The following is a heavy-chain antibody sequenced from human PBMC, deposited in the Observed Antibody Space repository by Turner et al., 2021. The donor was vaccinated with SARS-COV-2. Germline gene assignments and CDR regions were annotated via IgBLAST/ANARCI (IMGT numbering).Heavy chain of an antibody. CDR3: ARARGVDYYDSSGQRFDP. CDR1: GGSFNTYA. V-gene: IGHV1-69*01. J-gene: IGHJ5*02. Sequence: QVQLVQSGAEVKKPGSSVKVSCNASGGSFNTYAISWLRQAPGQGLEWMGGIIPIFGTANYAQKFQGRVTITADESTSTAYMELSSLRSEDTAVYYCARARGVDYYDSSGQRFDPWGQGTLVTVSS. D-gene: IGHD3-22*01. CDR2: IIPIFGTA.